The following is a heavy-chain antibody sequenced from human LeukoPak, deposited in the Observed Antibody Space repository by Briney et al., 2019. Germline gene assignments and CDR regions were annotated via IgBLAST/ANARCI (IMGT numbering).Heavy chain of an antibody. J-gene: IGHJ3*02. V-gene: IGHV4-39*07. CDR1: GGSISSSSYY. CDR2: IYYSGST. CDR3: ARDKQGDAFDI. Sequence: SETLSLTCTVSGGSISSSSYYWGWIRQPPGKGLEWIGSIYYSGSTYYNPSLKSRVTISVDTSKNQFSLKLSSVTAADTAVYYCARDKQGDAFDIWDQGTMVTVSS.